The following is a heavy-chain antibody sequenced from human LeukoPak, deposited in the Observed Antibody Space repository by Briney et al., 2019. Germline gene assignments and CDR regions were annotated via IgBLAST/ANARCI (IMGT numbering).Heavy chain of an antibody. CDR3: ARGYYPDF. V-gene: IGHV3-74*01. Sequence: GGSLRLSCAASGFTFSSYWMHWVRQVPEKRLVWVSRINSDGSSINYADSVKGRFTISRDNAKNTLYLQMDSLRAEDTAAYYCARGYYPDFWGQGTLVIVSS. J-gene: IGHJ4*02. CDR2: INSDGSSI. D-gene: IGHD3-10*01. CDR1: GFTFSSYW.